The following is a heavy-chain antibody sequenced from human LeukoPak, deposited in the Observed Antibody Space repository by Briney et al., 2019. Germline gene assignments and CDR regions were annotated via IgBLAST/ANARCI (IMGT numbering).Heavy chain of an antibody. CDR3: VIRGIAPSRLRVDS. D-gene: IGHD6-13*01. V-gene: IGHV1-2*02. Sequence: GASVKVSCKASGYTFTGYYMHWVRQAPGQGLEWMGWINPNSGGTNYAQKFQGRVTMTRDTSITTAYMELSSLSSDDTAVYYCVIRGIAPSRLRVDSWGQGTLVTVSS. J-gene: IGHJ4*02. CDR1: GYTFTGYY. CDR2: INPNSGGT.